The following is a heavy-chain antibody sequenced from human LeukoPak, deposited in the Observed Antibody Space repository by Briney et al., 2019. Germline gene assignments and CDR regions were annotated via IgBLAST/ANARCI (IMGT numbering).Heavy chain of an antibody. CDR3: ARDAGTWTGAFDI. CDR1: GGSISSYY. Sequence: PSETLSLTCTVSGGSISSYYWGWIRQPPGKGLEWIGYIYYSGSTNYNPSLKSRVTISVDTSKNQFSLKLSSVTAADTAVYYCARDAGTWTGAFDIWGQGTMVTVSS. CDR2: IYYSGST. J-gene: IGHJ3*02. V-gene: IGHV4-59*12. D-gene: IGHD1-1*01.